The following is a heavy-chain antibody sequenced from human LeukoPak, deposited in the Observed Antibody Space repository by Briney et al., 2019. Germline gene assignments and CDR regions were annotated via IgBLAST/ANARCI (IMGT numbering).Heavy chain of an antibody. CDR3: ARVYYYDSSGYQDAFDI. V-gene: IGHV4-59*01. J-gene: IGHJ3*02. D-gene: IGHD3-22*01. Sequence: PSETLSLTCTVSGGSISSYYWSWIRQPPGKGLEWIGYIYYSGSTNYNPSLKSRVTISVDTPKNQFSLKLSSVTAADTAVYYCARVYYYDSSGYQDAFDIWGQGTMVTVSS. CDR2: IYYSGST. CDR1: GGSISSYY.